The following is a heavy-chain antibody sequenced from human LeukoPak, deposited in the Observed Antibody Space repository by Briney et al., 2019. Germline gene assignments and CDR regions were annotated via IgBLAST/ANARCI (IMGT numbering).Heavy chain of an antibody. V-gene: IGHV3-21*01. D-gene: IGHD3-10*01. CDR1: GFTFSSYW. CDR2: ISSSSSYI. CDR3: ARDDTVRGVTLFDY. Sequence: GGSLRLSCVASGFTFSSYWMNWVRQAPGKGLEWVSSISSSSSYIYYADSVKGRFTISRDNAKNSLYLQMNSLRAEDTAVYYCARDDTVRGVTLFDYWGQGTLVTVSS. J-gene: IGHJ4*02.